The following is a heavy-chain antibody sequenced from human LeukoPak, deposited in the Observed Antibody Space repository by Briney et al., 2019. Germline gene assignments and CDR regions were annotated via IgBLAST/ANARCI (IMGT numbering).Heavy chain of an antibody. D-gene: IGHD4-11*01. CDR1: GASIRSYY. CDR2: FYSGWST. V-gene: IGHV4-59*08. Sequence: SETLSLTCTVSGASIRSYYWSWIRQPPGKGLEWIGDFYSGWSTNYNPSLKSRVAMSADPSKIQFSLKLTSVTAADTAMYYCATQGSTTYSPLEYWGQGSLVTVSS. CDR3: ATQGSTTYSPLEY. J-gene: IGHJ4*02.